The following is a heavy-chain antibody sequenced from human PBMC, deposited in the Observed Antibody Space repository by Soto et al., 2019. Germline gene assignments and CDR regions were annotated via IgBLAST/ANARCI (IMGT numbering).Heavy chain of an antibody. Sequence: SETLSLTGAVYGGSFSGYYWIWIRQPPGKGLECIGEINHSGSTNYNPSLKSRVTISVDKSKNQFSLKLSSVTAADTAVYYCAGEGRDTAMVTGYYYGMDVWGQGTTVTVSS. CDR1: GGSFSGYY. V-gene: IGHV4-34*01. CDR3: AGEGRDTAMVTGYYYGMDV. CDR2: INHSGST. D-gene: IGHD5-18*01. J-gene: IGHJ6*02.